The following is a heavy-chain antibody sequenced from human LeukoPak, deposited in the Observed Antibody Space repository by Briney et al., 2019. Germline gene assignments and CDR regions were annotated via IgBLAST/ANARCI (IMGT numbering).Heavy chain of an antibody. CDR2: IIPIFGTA. CDR1: GGTFSSYA. J-gene: IGHJ4*02. CDR3: ARDNYYDSN. D-gene: IGHD3-22*01. V-gene: IGHV1-69*05. Sequence: ASVKVSCKASGGTFSSYAISWVRQAPGQGLEWMGGIIPIFGTANYAQKFQGRVTMTRDTSTSTVYMELSSLRSEDTAVYYCARDNYYDSNWGQGTLVTVSS.